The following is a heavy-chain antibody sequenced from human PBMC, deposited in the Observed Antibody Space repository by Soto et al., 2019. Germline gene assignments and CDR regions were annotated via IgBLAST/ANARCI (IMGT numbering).Heavy chain of an antibody. V-gene: IGHV2-5*02. Sequence: QITLKESGPTLVKPTQTLTLTCTFSGFSLSTSGVGVGWIRQPPGKALEWLALIYWDDDKRYSPSLKSRLTITKDTSKNQVVLTMTNMDPVDTATYYCAHRQLRIIMVRGVIYYFDYWGQGTLVTVSS. CDR1: GFSLSTSGVG. CDR3: AHRQLRIIMVRGVIYYFDY. J-gene: IGHJ4*02. CDR2: IYWDDDK. D-gene: IGHD3-10*01.